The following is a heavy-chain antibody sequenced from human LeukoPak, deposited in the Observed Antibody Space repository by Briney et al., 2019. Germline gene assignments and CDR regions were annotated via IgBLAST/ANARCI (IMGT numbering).Heavy chain of an antibody. D-gene: IGHD3-10*01. CDR2: IIGDGRGT. J-gene: IGHJ6*02. V-gene: IGHV3-74*01. CDR3: ARGVKVRGVNYYGMDV. CDR1: GFIFTDYW. Sequence: GGSMRLSCAASGFIFTDYWMHWVRQGPGKELAWVARIIGDGRGTTYVDSVKGRFTISRDDAKNSLYLQMNSLRAEDTAVYYCARGVKVRGVNYYGMDVWGQGTTVTVSS.